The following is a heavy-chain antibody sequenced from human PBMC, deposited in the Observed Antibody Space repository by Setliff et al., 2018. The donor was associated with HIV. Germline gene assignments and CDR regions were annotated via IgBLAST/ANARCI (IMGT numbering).Heavy chain of an antibody. D-gene: IGHD3-10*01. J-gene: IGHJ4*02. Sequence: SETLSLTCAVSGGSISSYYWSWIRQSPEKGLEWIGYIYHSGITSYNPSLKSRVTMSMDMSKNLFSLNLSSVTAADSAVYYCARIAWKQGAVGSFCDYWGQGGLVTRLL. CDR3: ARIAWKQGAVGSFCDY. V-gene: IGHV4-59*01. CDR2: IYHSGIT. CDR1: GGSISSYY.